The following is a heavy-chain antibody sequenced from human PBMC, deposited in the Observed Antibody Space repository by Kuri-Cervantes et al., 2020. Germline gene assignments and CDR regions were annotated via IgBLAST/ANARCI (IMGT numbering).Heavy chain of an antibody. J-gene: IGHJ3*02. V-gene: IGHV3-9*01. CDR2: ISWDSGLI. CDR3: ARVRSPPRDYVWGRGKKHDAFDI. CDR1: GFTFEDYA. Sequence: GGSLRLSCAASGFTFEDYAMHWVRQAPGRGLEWVSGISWDSGLIDYADSVKGRFTISRDNAKNSIHLQMNSLRPEDTAVYYCARVRSPPRDYVWGRGKKHDAFDIWGQGTMVTVSS. D-gene: IGHD3-16*01.